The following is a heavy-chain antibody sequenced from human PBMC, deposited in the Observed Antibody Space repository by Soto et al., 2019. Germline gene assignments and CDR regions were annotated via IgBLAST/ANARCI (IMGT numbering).Heavy chain of an antibody. J-gene: IGHJ5*02. V-gene: IGHV1-46*03. CDR2: INPSVGTT. Sequence: QVQLVQSGAEVKKPGASVQVSCKASGYTFTNYYIHWVRQAPGQGLEYMGIINPSVGTTNYAQKCQGRVTLTMDTSKSTVYMEVSSLRSDDTAIYYCARGSGASNDLWGHGTLVTVSS. D-gene: IGHD1-26*01. CDR1: GYTFTNYY. CDR3: ARGSGASNDL.